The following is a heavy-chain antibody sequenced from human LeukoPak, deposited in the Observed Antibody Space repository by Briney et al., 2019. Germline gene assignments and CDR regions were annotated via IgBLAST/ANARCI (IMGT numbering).Heavy chain of an antibody. CDR3: ARELELRFLEWLLFKRYNWFDP. V-gene: IGHV3-7*01. J-gene: IGHJ5*02. CDR1: GFTFSSYW. Sequence: PGGSLRLSCAASGFTFSSYWMSWVRQALGKGLEWVANIKQDGSEKYYVDSVKGRFTISRDNAKNSLYLQMNSLRAEDTAVYYCARELELRFLEWLLFKRYNWFDPWGQGTLVTVSS. CDR2: IKQDGSEK. D-gene: IGHD3-3*01.